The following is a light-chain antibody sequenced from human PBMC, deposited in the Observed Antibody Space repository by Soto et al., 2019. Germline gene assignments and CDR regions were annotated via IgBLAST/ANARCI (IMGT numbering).Light chain of an antibody. CDR3: QQYNNWPFT. V-gene: IGKV3-15*01. Sequence: EIVMTQSPATLSASLGERATLSCRASQSVSTNLAWYQQKPGQAPRLLIYGASARATGFPARFSGSGSGTEFTLTISSLQPEDFAVYYCQQYNNWPFTFGPGTKVDIK. J-gene: IGKJ3*01. CDR2: GAS. CDR1: QSVSTN.